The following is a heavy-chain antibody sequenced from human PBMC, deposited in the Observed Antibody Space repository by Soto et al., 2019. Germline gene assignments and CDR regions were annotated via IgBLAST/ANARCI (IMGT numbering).Heavy chain of an antibody. CDR3: ARSGDYIWGSYRLSSSSFDY. CDR1: GGSFSGYY. J-gene: IGHJ4*02. D-gene: IGHD3-16*02. V-gene: IGHV4-34*01. CDR2: INHSGST. Sequence: QVQLQQWGAGLLKPSETLSLTCAVYGGSFSGYYWSWIRQPPGKGLEWIGEINHSGSTNYNPSLKSRVNIAVDTSKNQFSRKLSSVTAADTAVYYCARSGDYIWGSYRLSSSSFDYWGQGTLVTVSS.